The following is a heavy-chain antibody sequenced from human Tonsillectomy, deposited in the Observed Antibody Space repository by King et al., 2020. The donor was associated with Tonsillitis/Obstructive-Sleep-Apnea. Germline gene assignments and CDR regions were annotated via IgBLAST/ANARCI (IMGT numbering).Heavy chain of an antibody. Sequence: VQLQESGPGLVKPSETLSLTCTVSGGSISSYYWSWIRQPPGKGLEWIGYIYYIVSTNYNPSLKSRVTISVDTSKNQFSLWLNSVTAADTAVYYCARSGIAALAYFDSWGQGTLVTVSS. CDR1: GGSISSYY. CDR2: IYYIVST. V-gene: IGHV4-59*01. J-gene: IGHJ4*02. D-gene: IGHD6-13*01. CDR3: ARSGIAALAYFDS.